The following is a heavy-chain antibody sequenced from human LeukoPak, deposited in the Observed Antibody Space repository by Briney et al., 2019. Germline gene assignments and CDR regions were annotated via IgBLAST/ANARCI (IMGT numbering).Heavy chain of an antibody. Sequence: GGSLRLSCAASGFTFSRFWMNWVRQAPGKGLEWVANIKKDGSEKNYVDSVKGRFTISRDNAKNSLYLQMNNLRAEDTAVYYCARGKDYEEDYWGQGTLVTVSS. CDR2: IKKDGSEK. CDR1: GFTFSRFW. J-gene: IGHJ4*02. V-gene: IGHV3-7*01. D-gene: IGHD4-17*01. CDR3: ARGKDYEEDY.